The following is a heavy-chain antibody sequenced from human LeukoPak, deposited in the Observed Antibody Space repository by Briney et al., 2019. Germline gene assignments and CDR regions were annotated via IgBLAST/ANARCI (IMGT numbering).Heavy chain of an antibody. Sequence: PSETLSLTCAVSGGSISSSNWWSWVRQPPGKGLEWIGEIYHSGSTNYNPSLKSRVTISVDKSKNQFSLKLSSVTAADTAVYYCARDRYRLLPTNWFDPWGQGTLVTVSS. CDR1: GGSISSSNW. CDR2: IYHSGST. CDR3: ARDRYRLLPTNWFDP. D-gene: IGHD2-2*01. J-gene: IGHJ5*02. V-gene: IGHV4-4*02.